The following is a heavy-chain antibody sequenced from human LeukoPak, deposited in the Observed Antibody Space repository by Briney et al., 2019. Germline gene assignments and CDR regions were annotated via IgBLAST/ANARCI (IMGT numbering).Heavy chain of an antibody. V-gene: IGHV3-7*01. CDR3: ARDLRDYYYYYMDV. CDR2: IKQDGSEK. CDR1: GFTFSSYW. Sequence: PVGSLRLSCAASGFTFSSYWMSWARQAPGKGLEWVANIKQDGSEKYYVDSVKGRFTISRDNAKNSLYLQMNSLRAEDTAVYYCARDLRDYYYYYMDVWGKGTTVTVSS. J-gene: IGHJ6*03. D-gene: IGHD5/OR15-5a*01.